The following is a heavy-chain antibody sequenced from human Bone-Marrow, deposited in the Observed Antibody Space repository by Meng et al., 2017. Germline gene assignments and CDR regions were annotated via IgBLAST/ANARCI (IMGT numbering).Heavy chain of an antibody. CDR3: ARDQESGEVTMVRGVTFDY. J-gene: IGHJ4*02. Sequence: SCAASGFTFSSYAMHWVRQAPGKGLEWVAVISYDGSNKYYADSVKGRFTISRDNSKNTLYLQMNSLRAEDTAVYYCARDQESGEVTMVRGVTFDYWGQGTLVTVSS. CDR1: GFTFSSYA. CDR2: ISYDGSNK. V-gene: IGHV3-30*04. D-gene: IGHD3-10*01.